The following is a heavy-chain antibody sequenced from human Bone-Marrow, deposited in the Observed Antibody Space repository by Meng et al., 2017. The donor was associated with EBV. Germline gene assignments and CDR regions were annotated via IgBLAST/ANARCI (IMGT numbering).Heavy chain of an antibody. D-gene: IGHD5-12*01. CDR3: AKRSGYGAPFDY. CDR2: ISGSGGST. Sequence: VELLGCGGGLVQPGGSLGLSCAASGFTFSSYAMSWVRQAPGKGLEWVSAISGSGGSTYYADSVKGRFTISRDNSKNTLYLQMNSLRAEDTAVYYCAKRSGYGAPFDYWGQGTLVTVSS. CDR1: GFTFSSYA. J-gene: IGHJ4*02. V-gene: IGHV3-23*01.